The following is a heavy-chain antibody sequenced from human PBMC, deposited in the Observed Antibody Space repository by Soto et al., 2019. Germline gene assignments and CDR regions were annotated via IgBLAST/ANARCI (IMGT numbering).Heavy chain of an antibody. CDR1: EFTFSSYA. D-gene: IGHD3-10*01. CDR3: AQAGSLWSKALLDY. V-gene: IGHV3-23*01. J-gene: IGHJ4*02. CDR2: ISGSGDST. Sequence: EVQLLESGGGLVQPGGSLRLSCAASEFTFSSYAMSWVRRAPGKGLEWVSAISGSGDSTYYADSVKGRFTISRDNSKNALYLQIDRLRAGDTAVYYCAQAGSLWSKALLDYWGQGTLVTVSS.